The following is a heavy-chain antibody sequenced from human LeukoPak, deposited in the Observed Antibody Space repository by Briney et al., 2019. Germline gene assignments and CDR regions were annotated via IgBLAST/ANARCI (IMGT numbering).Heavy chain of an antibody. V-gene: IGHV3-74*01. J-gene: IGHJ4*02. CDR3: AGGASSTVHY. D-gene: IGHD6-13*01. CDR2: INGDGSL. Sequence: GGSLRLSCAASGLTFSTYWMHWVRQAPGKGLVWVSRINGDGSLSYADSVKGRFTIYRDNTKNMLYLQMNSLRAEDTAVYYCAGGASSTVHYWGQGTLVTVSS. CDR1: GLTFSTYW.